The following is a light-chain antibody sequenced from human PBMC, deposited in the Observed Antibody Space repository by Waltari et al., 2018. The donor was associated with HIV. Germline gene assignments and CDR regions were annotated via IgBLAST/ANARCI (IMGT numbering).Light chain of an antibody. CDR3: CSYAGAYTYV. CDR2: EVN. Sequence: QSALTQPRSVSGSPGQSVTISCTATRRDIASFDSFSWYQQFPGKAPKVIIYEVNQRPSGVPDRFTGSKSGITASLTISGLQGEDEADYYCCSYAGAYTYVFGTGTKVTVL. CDR1: RRDIASFDS. V-gene: IGLV2-11*01. J-gene: IGLJ1*01.